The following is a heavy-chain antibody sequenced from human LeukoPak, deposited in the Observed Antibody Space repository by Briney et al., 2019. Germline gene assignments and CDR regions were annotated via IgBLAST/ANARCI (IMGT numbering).Heavy chain of an antibody. D-gene: IGHD6-19*01. V-gene: IGHV1-46*01. J-gene: IGHJ3*02. CDR3: ARESFRQWLVRSPDAFDI. CDR2: INPSGGST. CDR1: GYTFTSYY. Sequence: ASVKVSCKASGYTFTSYYMHWVRQAPGQGLEWMGIINPSGGSTSYAQKFQGRVTMTRDTSTSTVYMELSSLRSEDTAVYYCARESFRQWLVRSPDAFDIWGQGTMVTVSS.